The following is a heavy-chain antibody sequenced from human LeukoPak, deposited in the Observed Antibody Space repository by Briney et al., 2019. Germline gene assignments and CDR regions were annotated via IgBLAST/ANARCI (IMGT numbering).Heavy chain of an antibody. CDR1: GGSINGYY. CDR2: IYYTGTT. J-gene: IGHJ4*02. D-gene: IGHD3-10*01. V-gene: IGHV4-59*01. CDR3: ARRGFFDY. Sequence: PSETLSLTCTVSGGSINGYYWSWIRQPPGKGLEWIGNIYYTGTTDCNPSLKSRVTMSVDTSKNQFSLNLSSVTAADTAVYYCARRGFFDYWGQGTLVTVSS.